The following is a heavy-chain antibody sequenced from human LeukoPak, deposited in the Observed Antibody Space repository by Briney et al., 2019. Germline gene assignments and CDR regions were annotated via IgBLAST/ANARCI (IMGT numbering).Heavy chain of an antibody. CDR1: GFTFSSYG. D-gene: IGHD3-22*01. CDR2: IRYDGSNK. J-gene: IGHJ4*02. CDR3: AKEYYYDSSGYCWVDY. V-gene: IGHV3-30*02. Sequence: GGSLRLSCAASGFTFSSYGMHWVRQAPGKGLEWVAFIRYDGSNKYYADSVKGRFTISRDNSKNTLYLQMNSLRAEDTAVYYCAKEYYYDSSGYCWVDYWGQGTLVTVSS.